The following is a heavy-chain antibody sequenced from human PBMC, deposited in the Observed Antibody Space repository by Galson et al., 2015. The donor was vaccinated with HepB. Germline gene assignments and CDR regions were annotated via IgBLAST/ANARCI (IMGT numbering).Heavy chain of an antibody. J-gene: IGHJ4*02. CDR3: ARDFTYYDILTGYYAGGYFDY. D-gene: IGHD3-9*01. CDR1: GFTLSSYA. V-gene: IGHV3-30-3*01. Sequence: SLRLSCAASGFTLSSYAMHWVRQAPGKGLEWVAVISYDGSNKYYADSVKGRFTISRDNSKNTLYLQMNSLRAEDTAVYYCARDFTYYDILTGYYAGGYFDYWGQGTLVTVSS. CDR2: ISYDGSNK.